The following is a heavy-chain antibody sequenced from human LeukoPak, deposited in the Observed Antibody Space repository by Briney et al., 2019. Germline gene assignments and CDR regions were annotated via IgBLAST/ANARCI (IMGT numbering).Heavy chain of an antibody. Sequence: ASVKVSCKASGYTFTSYGISWVRQAPGQGLEWMGWISAYNGNTNYAQKFQGRVTMTEDTSTDTAYMELSSLRSEDTAVYYCATYGKQLADREKNYWGQGTLVTVSS. D-gene: IGHD6-6*01. CDR2: ISAYNGNT. J-gene: IGHJ4*02. CDR1: GYTFTSYG. V-gene: IGHV1-18*01. CDR3: ATYGKQLADREKNY.